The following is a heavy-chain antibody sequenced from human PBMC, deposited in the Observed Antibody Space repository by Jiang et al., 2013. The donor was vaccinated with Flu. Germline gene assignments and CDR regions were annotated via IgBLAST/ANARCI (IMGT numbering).Heavy chain of an antibody. V-gene: IGHV1-18*01. D-gene: IGHD3-22*01. Sequence: GAEVKKPGASVKVSCKASGYTFTSYGISWVRQAPGQGLEWMGWISAYNGNTNYAQKLQGRVTMTTDTSTSTAYMELRSLRSDDTAVYYCARGAPNYYDSSGLNAFDIWGQGTMVTVSS. J-gene: IGHJ3*02. CDR2: ISAYNGNT. CDR3: ARGAPNYYDSSGLNAFDI. CDR1: GYTFTSYG.